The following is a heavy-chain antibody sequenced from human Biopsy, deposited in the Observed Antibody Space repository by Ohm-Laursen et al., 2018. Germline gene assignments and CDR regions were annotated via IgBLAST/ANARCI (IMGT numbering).Heavy chain of an antibody. CDR2: IYYDGIT. V-gene: IGHV4-38-2*01. CDR1: DYSVTNDYY. CDR3: ARVAGGYAYYYGMDV. D-gene: IGHD5-12*01. J-gene: IGHJ6*02. Sequence: SQTLSLTCVVSDYSVTNDYYWGWIRQPPGKGLEWIGNIYYDGITYYNPSLKSRIAMSVDTSKHQFSLRLTSVTAADTAVHYCARVAGGYAYYYGMDVWGQGTTVSVSS.